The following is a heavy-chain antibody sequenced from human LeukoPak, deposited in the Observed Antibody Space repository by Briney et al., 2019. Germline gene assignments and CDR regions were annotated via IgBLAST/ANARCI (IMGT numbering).Heavy chain of an antibody. CDR3: ASDLFGSGSYYPEYYFDY. D-gene: IGHD3-10*01. CDR2: IIPIFGTA. V-gene: IGHV1-69*01. Sequence: SVKVSCKASGGTFSSYAISWVRQAPGQGLEWMGGIIPIFGTANYAQKFQGRVTITADESTSTAYMELSSLRSEDTAVYYCASDLFGSGSYYPEYYFDYWGQGTRVTVSS. CDR1: GGTFSSYA. J-gene: IGHJ4*02.